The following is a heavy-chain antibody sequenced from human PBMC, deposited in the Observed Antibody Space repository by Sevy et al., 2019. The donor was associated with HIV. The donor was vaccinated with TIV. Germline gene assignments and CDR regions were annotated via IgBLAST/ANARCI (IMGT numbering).Heavy chain of an antibody. CDR2: MNPDSGRR. V-gene: IGHV1-8*01. CDR3: ARADLDSSTFFYYYGMDV. D-gene: IGHD6-13*01. CDR1: GYTLSSYD. Sequence: ASVKVSWKASGYTLSSYDINWVRQATGQGLEWMGWMNPDSGRRGYAPKFQGRVTMTTNTSIGTAYMELRSLRSEDSAVYYCARADLDSSTFFYYYGMDVWGQGTTVTVSS. J-gene: IGHJ6*02.